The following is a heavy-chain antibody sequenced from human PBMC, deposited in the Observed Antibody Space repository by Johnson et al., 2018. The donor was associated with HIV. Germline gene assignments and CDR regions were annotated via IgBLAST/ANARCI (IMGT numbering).Heavy chain of an antibody. CDR3: AKDLGNWDSPRSAFDM. V-gene: IGHV3-66*01. D-gene: IGHD1/OR15-1a*01. Sequence: EVQLVESGGGLVQPGGSLRLSSAGSGFTVSRNYMSWVRQAPGKGLEWVSGISCNSGSICYADPVKGRFSISRDNSKNTLYLQMNSLKTEDTAVYYCAKDLGNWDSPRSAFDMWGQGTMVTVSS. CDR1: GFTVSRNY. J-gene: IGHJ3*02. CDR2: SCNSGSI.